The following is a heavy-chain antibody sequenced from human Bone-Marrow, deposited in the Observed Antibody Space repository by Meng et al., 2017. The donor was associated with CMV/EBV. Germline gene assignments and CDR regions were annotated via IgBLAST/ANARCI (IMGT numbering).Heavy chain of an antibody. D-gene: IGHD3/OR15-3a*01. J-gene: IGHJ3*02. CDR1: GFTFSSYS. Sequence: GGSLRLSCAASGFTFSSYSMNWVRQAPGKGLEWVAVISYDGSNKYYADSVKGRFTISRDNSKNTLYLQMNSLRAEDTAVYYCAREGLEDAFDIWGQGTMVTVSS. CDR3: AREGLEDAFDI. V-gene: IGHV3-30*03. CDR2: ISYDGSNK.